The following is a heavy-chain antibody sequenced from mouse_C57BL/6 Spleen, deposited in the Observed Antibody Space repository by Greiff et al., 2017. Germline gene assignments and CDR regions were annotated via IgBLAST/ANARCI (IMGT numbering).Heavy chain of an antibody. CDR1: GFTFNTYA. CDR2: IRSKSSNYAT. J-gene: IGHJ4*01. D-gene: IGHD2-4*01. CDR3: VREDDYDDYYAMDY. V-gene: IGHV10-3*01. Sequence: DVKLVESGGGLVQPKGSLKLSCAASGFTFNTYAMHWVRQAPGKGLEWVARIRSKSSNYATYYADSVKDRFTISRDDSQSMLYLQMNNLKTEDTAMYYCVREDDYDDYYAMDYWGQGTSVTVSS.